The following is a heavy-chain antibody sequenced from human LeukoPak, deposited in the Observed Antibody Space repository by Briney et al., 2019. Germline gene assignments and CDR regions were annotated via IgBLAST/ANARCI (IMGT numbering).Heavy chain of an antibody. Sequence: ASVMVSCKTSGYTFTSYDINWVRQATGQGLEWMGWMNSNTGHTGYVQKFQGRVTMTRDTSTSTAYMELSSLTSEDTAVYYCARPGAGSYGPEYYFGLDAWGQGTTVIVSS. CDR1: GYTFTSYD. CDR3: ARPGAGSYGPEYYFGLDA. D-gene: IGHD1-26*01. J-gene: IGHJ6*02. V-gene: IGHV1-8*01. CDR2: MNSNTGHT.